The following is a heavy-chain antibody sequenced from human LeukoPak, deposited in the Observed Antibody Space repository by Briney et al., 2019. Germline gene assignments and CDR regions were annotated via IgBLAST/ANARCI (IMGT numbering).Heavy chain of an antibody. J-gene: IGHJ4*02. CDR3: ARRTPYGDGYYFDY. CDR2: IYYSGST. V-gene: IGHV4-39*07. D-gene: IGHD4-17*01. Sequence: SETLSLTCTVSGGSISSSSYYWGWIRQPPGKGLEWIGSIYYSGSTYYNPSLKSRVTISVDTSKNQFSLKLSSVTAADAAVYYCARRTPYGDGYYFDYWGQGTLVTVSS. CDR1: GGSISSSSYY.